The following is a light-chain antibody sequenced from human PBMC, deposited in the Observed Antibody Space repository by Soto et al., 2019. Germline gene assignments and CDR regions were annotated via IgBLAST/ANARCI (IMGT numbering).Light chain of an antibody. CDR1: QSISSY. V-gene: IGKV1-39*01. CDR3: QQSYSTPWT. CDR2: AAS. Sequence: DIQITHSPSSLSASVGYIFTITFRASQSISSYLNWYQQKPGKAPKLLIYAASSLQSGVPSRFSGSGSGTDFTLTISSLQPEDFATYYCQQSYSTPWTFGQGTKVDIK. J-gene: IGKJ1*01.